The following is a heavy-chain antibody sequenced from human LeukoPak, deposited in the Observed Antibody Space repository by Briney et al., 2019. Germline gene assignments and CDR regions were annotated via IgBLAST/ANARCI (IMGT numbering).Heavy chain of an antibody. J-gene: IGHJ4*02. CDR3: ASGGYSGYAFDY. Sequence: PSETLSLTCTVSGGSMSNYYWSWIRQPPGKGLQWIGYIYYSGITRYNPSLKSRVTISVDTSKNQFSLKLSSVTAADTAVYYCASGGYSGYAFDYWGQGILVTVSS. CDR1: GGSMSNYY. V-gene: IGHV4-59*01. CDR2: IYYSGIT. D-gene: IGHD5-12*01.